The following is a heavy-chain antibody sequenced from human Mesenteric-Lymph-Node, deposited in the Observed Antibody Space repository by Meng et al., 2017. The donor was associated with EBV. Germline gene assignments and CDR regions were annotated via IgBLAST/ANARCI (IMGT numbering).Heavy chain of an antibody. Sequence: EVQLVESGGGLVKPGGSLRLSCAASGFTFSDYSMNWVRHAPGKGLEWVSYISDSSSNINYADSVKGRFTISRDNAKNSLYLQMNSLRPEDTAIYYCARDLYVVVAAAGHNLFDPWGQGNLVTVSS. CDR3: ARDLYVVVAAAGHNLFDP. CDR2: ISDSSSNI. D-gene: IGHD2-15*01. CDR1: GFTFSDYS. J-gene: IGHJ5*02. V-gene: IGHV3-21*01.